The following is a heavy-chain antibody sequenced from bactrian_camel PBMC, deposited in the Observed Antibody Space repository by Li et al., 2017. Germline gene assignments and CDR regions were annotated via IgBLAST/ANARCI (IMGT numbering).Heavy chain of an antibody. CDR3: VRSEGGNWNV. V-gene: IGHV3S6*01. CDR2: ISSDGFNT. J-gene: IGHJ4*01. Sequence: HVQLVESGGGLVQPGGSLRLSCAASGNTKGAYCLGWFRQAPGKRLEWVSSISSDGFNTYYADSVKGRFSISRDNAKNTLSLQMSSLKPEDTAVYYCVRSEGGNWNVWGQGTQVTVS. CDR1: GNTKGAYC. D-gene: IGHD2*01.